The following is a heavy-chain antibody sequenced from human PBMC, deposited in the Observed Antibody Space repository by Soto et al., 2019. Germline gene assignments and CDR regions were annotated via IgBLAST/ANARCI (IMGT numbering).Heavy chain of an antibody. Sequence: QLQLQESGPGLVKPSETLSLTCTVSGDSISSNNYHWGWIRQPPGKGLEWIGSMYHSGNTYHNPSLKSRVTIPGDTPKNQFSLNLRSVTAADTAVYYCARHRGPTGPNYWGQGTLVTVSS. CDR1: GDSISSNNYH. V-gene: IGHV4-39*01. D-gene: IGHD3-10*01. CDR3: ARHRGPTGPNY. CDR2: MYHSGNT. J-gene: IGHJ4*02.